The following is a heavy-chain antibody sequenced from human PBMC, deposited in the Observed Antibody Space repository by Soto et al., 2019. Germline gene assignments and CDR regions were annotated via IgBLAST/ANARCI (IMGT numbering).Heavy chain of an antibody. J-gene: IGHJ6*02. V-gene: IGHV5-51*03. CDR1: GYTLTNYW. Sequence: GECLKSSGKGSGYTLTNYWIGWVRQMPGKGLEWMGIIYPGDSDTKYNPSFQGQVTISADKSITTTYLQWSSLKASDTAIYYCAASIFYYGMDVWGQGTTVTVSS. CDR2: IYPGDSDT. CDR3: AASIFYYGMDV.